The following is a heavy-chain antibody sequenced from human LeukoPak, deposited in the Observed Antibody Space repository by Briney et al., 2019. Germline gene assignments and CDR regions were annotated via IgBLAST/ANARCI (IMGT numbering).Heavy chain of an antibody. CDR3: ARRGRRGYIDFDY. D-gene: IGHD5-12*01. CDR1: GGSFSGYY. CDR2: INHSGST. V-gene: IGHV4-34*01. Sequence: SETLSLTCAVYGGSFSGYYWSWIRQPPGKGLEWIGEINHSGSTNYNPSLKSRVTISVDTSKNQFSLKLSSVTAADTAVYYCARRGRRGYIDFDYWGQGTLVTVSS. J-gene: IGHJ4*02.